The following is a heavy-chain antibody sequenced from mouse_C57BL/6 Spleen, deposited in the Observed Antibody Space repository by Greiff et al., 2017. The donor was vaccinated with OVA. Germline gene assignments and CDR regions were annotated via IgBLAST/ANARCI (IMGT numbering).Heavy chain of an antibody. CDR2: ISSGSSTI. CDR3: ARVAY. J-gene: IGHJ3*01. CDR1: GFTFSDYG. V-gene: IGHV5-17*01. Sequence: EVQLVESGGGLVKPGGSLTLSCAASGFTFSDYGMHWVRQAPEQGLEWVAYISSGSSTIYYADTVKGRFTISRDNAKNTLFLQMTSLRYEDTAMYYCARVAYWGQGTLVTVSA.